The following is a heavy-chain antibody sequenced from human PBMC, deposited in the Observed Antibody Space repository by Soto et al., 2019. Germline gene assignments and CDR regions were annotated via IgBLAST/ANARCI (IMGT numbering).Heavy chain of an antibody. D-gene: IGHD3-3*01. CDR3: AGGPPRELGVVITYTDY. Sequence: GASVKVSCKASGGTFSSYAISWVRQAPGQGLEWMGGIIPIFGTANYAQKFQGRVTITADESTSTAYMELSSLRSEDTAVYYCAGGPPRELGVVITYTDYWGQGTLVPVSS. V-gene: IGHV1-69*13. CDR2: IIPIFGTA. CDR1: GGTFSSYA. J-gene: IGHJ4*02.